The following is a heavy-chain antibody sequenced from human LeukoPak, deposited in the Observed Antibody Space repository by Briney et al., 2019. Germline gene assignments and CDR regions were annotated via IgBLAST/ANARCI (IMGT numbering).Heavy chain of an antibody. Sequence: PSETLSLTCAVYGGSFSGYYWSWIRQPPGKGLEWIGEINHSGSTNYNPSLKSRVTISVDTSKNQFSLKLSSVTAADTAVYYCATSPYYYGSGIRYWGQGTLVTVSS. J-gene: IGHJ4*02. D-gene: IGHD3-10*01. CDR3: ATSPYYYGSGIRY. CDR1: GGSFSGYY. V-gene: IGHV4-34*01. CDR2: INHSGST.